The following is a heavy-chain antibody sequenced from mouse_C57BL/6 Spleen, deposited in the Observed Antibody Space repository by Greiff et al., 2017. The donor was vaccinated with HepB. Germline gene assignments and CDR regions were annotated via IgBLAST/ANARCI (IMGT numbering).Heavy chain of an antibody. CDR3: ARSVHAYGSSYFLDY. D-gene: IGHD1-1*01. Sequence: VQLQQSGPELVKPGASVEISCKASGYAFSSSWMNWVKQRPGKGLEWIGRIYPGDGDTNYKGKFKGKATLTADKSYSTAYMQLSSLQSEDSAVYFCARSVHAYGSSYFLDYWGQVTTLTVSS. V-gene: IGHV1-82*01. CDR1: GYAFSSSW. J-gene: IGHJ2*01. CDR2: IYPGDGDT.